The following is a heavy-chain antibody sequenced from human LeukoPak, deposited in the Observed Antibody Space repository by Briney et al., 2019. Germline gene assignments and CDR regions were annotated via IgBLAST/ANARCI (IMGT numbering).Heavy chain of an antibody. CDR2: ISWNSGSI. CDR1: GFTFDDYA. CDR3: AKFPPAAAGTVLKSGKDAFDI. Sequence: GGSLRLSCAASGFTFDDYAMHWVRQAPGKGLEWVSGISWNSGSIGYADSVKGRFTISRDNAKNSLYLQMNSLRAEDTALYYCAKFPPAAAGTVLKSGKDAFDIWGQGTMVTVSS. V-gene: IGHV3-9*01. D-gene: IGHD6-13*01. J-gene: IGHJ3*02.